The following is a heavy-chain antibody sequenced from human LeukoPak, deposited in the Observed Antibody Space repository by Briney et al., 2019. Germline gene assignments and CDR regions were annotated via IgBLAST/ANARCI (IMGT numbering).Heavy chain of an antibody. Sequence: KPSETLSLTCTVSGDSISTYYWSWIRQPPGKGLEWIGYVYYSGSTNYNPSLKSRVTISVDTSKNQFSLKLSSVTAADTAVYYCAREVALYYDSSGYYSAFDIWGQGTMVTVSS. J-gene: IGHJ3*02. D-gene: IGHD3-22*01. CDR3: AREVALYYDSSGYYSAFDI. CDR1: GDSISTYY. V-gene: IGHV4-59*01. CDR2: VYYSGST.